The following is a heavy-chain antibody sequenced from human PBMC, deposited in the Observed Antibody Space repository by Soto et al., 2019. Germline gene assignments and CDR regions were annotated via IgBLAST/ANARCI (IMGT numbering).Heavy chain of an antibody. D-gene: IGHD3-22*01. CDR1: GFTFIAYW. CDR3: ARVAYYYDSSGYYGGYYFDY. J-gene: IGHJ4*02. CDR2: INQGGSDK. V-gene: IGHV3-7*02. Sequence: GGSLILSCTASGFTFIAYWMSWVRQAPGKGLEWVASINQGGSDKHYVDSVKGRFTISRDNAKNSLYLQMNSLRAEDTAVYYCARVAYYYDSSGYYGGYYFDYWGQGTLVTVSS.